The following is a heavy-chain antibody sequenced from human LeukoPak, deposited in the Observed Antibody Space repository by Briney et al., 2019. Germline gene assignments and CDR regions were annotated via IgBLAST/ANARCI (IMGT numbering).Heavy chain of an antibody. V-gene: IGHV3-30*04. CDR3: ARGQVRYSKYYFDY. CDR1: GFTFSSYA. CDR2: ISYDGSNK. D-gene: IGHD5-18*01. Sequence: GGSLRLSCAASGFTFSSYAMHWVRQAPGKGLEWVSVISYDGSNKYYADSVKGRFTISRDNSKNTLYLQMNSLRAEDTAVYYCARGQVRYSKYYFDYWGQGTLVTVSS. J-gene: IGHJ4*02.